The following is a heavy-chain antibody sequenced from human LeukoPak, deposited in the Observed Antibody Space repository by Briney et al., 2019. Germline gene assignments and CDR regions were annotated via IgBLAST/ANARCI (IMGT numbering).Heavy chain of an antibody. CDR2: ISYDGSNK. J-gene: IGHJ4*02. CDR1: GFTFSSYG. D-gene: IGHD6-6*01. V-gene: IGHV3-30*18. CDR3: AKSGDSSSSGVNFDY. Sequence: SGGPLRLSCAASGFTFSSYGMHWVRQAPGKGLEWVAVISYDGSNKYYADSVKGRFTISRDNSKNTLYLQMNSLRAEDTAVYYCAKSGDSSSSGVNFDYWGQGTLVTVSS.